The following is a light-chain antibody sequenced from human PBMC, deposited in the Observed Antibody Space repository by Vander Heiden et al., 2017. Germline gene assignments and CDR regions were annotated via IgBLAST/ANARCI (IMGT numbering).Light chain of an antibody. CDR2: GNS. J-gene: IGLJ3*02. V-gene: IGLV1-40*01. Sequence: QSVLTQPHTVSGAPGQTVTMPSTGSCFNIGAGYDVHWYQQLPGAAPNLLINGNSNRPSGVPSRFSGSKSGTSASLAITGLQAEDEADYYYQSYYSSLSGWVFGGGTKLTVL. CDR3: QSYYSSLSGWV. CDR1: CFNIGAGYD.